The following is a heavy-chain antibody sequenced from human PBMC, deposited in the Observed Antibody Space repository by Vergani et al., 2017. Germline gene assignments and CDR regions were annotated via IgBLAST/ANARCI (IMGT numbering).Heavy chain of an antibody. V-gene: IGHV1-69*06. CDR2: IIPIFGTA. CDR3: ARAPCRDSSGYCGFDY. CDR1: GGTFRSYA. Sequence: QVQLVQSGAEVKKPGSSVKVSCKASGGTFRSYAISWVRQAPGQGLEWMGGIIPIFGTANYAQKFQGRVTITADKSTSTAYMELSSLRSEDTAVYYCARAPCRDSSGYCGFDYWGEGSLVAVSS. J-gene: IGHJ4*02. D-gene: IGHD3-22*01.